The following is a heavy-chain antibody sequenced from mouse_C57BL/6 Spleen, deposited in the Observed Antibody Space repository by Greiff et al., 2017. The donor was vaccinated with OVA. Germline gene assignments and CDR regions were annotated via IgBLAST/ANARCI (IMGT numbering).Heavy chain of an antibody. CDR1: GFTFSSYS. D-gene: IGHD1-1*01. CDR2: ISDGGSYT. J-gene: IGHJ4*01. V-gene: IGHV5-4*01. Sequence: EVQGVESGGGLVKPGGSLKLSCAASGFTFSSYSMSWVRQTPENRLEWVATISDGGSYTYYPDNVKGRFTISRDTAKNNLYLQMSHLKSEDTAMYYCARGPDYYGRRDYAMDYWGQGTSVTVSS. CDR3: ARGPDYYGRRDYAMDY.